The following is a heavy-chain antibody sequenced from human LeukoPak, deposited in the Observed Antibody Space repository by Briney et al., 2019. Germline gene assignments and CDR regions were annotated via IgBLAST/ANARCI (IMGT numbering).Heavy chain of an antibody. CDR1: GITFSRYG. V-gene: IGHV3-64*01. Sequence: GGSLRLSSAASGITFSRYGMHWVRQAPGKGPEYVSAISSNGGGTYYANSVKGRFTISRDNSKNTLYLQVGSLRAEDMAVYYCARGRALLRDGLDYLDYWGQGTLVTVSS. CDR2: ISSNGGGT. J-gene: IGHJ4*02. D-gene: IGHD5-24*01. CDR3: ARGRALLRDGLDYLDY.